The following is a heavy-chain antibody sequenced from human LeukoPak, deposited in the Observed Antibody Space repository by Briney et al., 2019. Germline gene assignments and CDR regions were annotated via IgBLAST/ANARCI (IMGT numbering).Heavy chain of an antibody. V-gene: IGHV3-30*02. J-gene: IGHJ4*02. CDR2: IRYDESNK. CDR3: AKDSDYYGSGSYPDLFYIDF. D-gene: IGHD3-10*01. Sequence: GGSLLLSCAASGFTFNTYGMHWVRQAPGKGLEWVAFIRYDESNKYYAESVEGRFTISRDDSKNTVYLQMKSLGPEDTAMYYCAKDSDYYGSGSYPDLFYIDFWGQGALVTVSS. CDR1: GFTFNTYG.